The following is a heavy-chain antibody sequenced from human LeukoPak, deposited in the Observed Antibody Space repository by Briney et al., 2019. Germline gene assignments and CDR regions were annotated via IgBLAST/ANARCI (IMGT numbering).Heavy chain of an antibody. J-gene: IGHJ4*02. D-gene: IGHD3-10*01. CDR3: ARLPRSGSYYRGYYFDY. CDR1: GGSISSYY. Sequence: SETLSLTCTVSGGSISSYYWSWIRQPPGKGLEWIGYIYYSGSTNYNPSLKSRVTISVDTSKNQFSLKLSSVTAADTAVYYCARLPRSGSYYRGYYFDYWGQGTLVTVSS. CDR2: IYYSGST. V-gene: IGHV4-59*12.